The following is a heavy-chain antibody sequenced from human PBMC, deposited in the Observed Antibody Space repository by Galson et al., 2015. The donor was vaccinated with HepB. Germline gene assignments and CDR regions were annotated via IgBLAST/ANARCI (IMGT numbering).Heavy chain of an antibody. CDR1: PGAISSGDYS. D-gene: IGHD6-6*01. Sequence: TLSLTCAVSPGAISSGDYSWTWIRQPPGKGLEWIGYISHAGDTDYNPSLQRRVTISVDRSRNQFSLDLTSVTAADRAVYYCARRRAARLAPFDSWGQGTLVTVSS. CDR3: ARRRAARLAPFDS. V-gene: IGHV4-30-2*01. J-gene: IGHJ4*02. CDR2: ISHAGDT.